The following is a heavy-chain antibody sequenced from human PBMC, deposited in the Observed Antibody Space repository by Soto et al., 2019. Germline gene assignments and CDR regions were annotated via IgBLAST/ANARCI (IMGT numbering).Heavy chain of an antibody. D-gene: IGHD2-2*01. CDR3: ARRVLYPSYYGMDV. CDR2: IFYSGST. Sequence: SETLSLTCSVSGGSISSGDYYWSWVRQHPGKGLEWIGCIFYSGSTYYNPSLKSRVTISVDTSKNQFSLKLSSVTAADTAVYYCARRVLYPSYYGMDVWGQGTTVTVSS. J-gene: IGHJ6*02. CDR1: GGSISSGDYY. V-gene: IGHV4-30-4*08.